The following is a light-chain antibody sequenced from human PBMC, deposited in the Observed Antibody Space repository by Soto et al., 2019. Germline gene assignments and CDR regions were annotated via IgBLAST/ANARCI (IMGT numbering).Light chain of an antibody. CDR2: DVS. CDR1: RSDVGSYNY. Sequence: QSALTQPRSVSGSPGQSVTISCTGRRSDVGSYNYVSWYQQHPGKAPKLMIYDVSKRPSGVPDRFSGSKSGNTASLTISGLQAEDEADYYCCSYAGNYLLLFGGGTKVTVL. J-gene: IGLJ3*02. V-gene: IGLV2-11*01. CDR3: CSYAGNYLLL.